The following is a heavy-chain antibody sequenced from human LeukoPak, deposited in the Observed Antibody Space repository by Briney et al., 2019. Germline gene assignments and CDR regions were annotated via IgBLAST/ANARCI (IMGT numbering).Heavy chain of an antibody. J-gene: IGHJ4*02. V-gene: IGHV4-31*03. CDR1: DRSISSGGYY. CDR3: ARNYYFDL. Sequence: PSQCLSLTFTVSDRSISSGGYYSSCIRQHPGKGLEWIGYIYYSGSTYYNPSLKSRVTISGDTSKNQFSLRLSSVTAADTAVYYCARNYYFDLWGQGTLVTVSS. CDR2: IYYSGST.